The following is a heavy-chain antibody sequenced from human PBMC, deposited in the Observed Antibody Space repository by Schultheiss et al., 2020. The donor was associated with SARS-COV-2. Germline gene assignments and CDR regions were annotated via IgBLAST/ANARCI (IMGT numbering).Heavy chain of an antibody. CDR3: ARVESDTAMARRGIWFDP. D-gene: IGHD5-18*01. CDR2: IYYSGST. CDR1: GGSISSGYY. J-gene: IGHJ5*02. V-gene: IGHV4-38-2*02. Sequence: SETLSLTCTVSGGSISSGYYWGWIRQPPGKGLEWIGSIYYSGSTYYNPSLKSRVTISVDKSKNQFSLKLSSVTAADTAVYYCARVESDTAMARRGIWFDPWGQGTLVTVSS.